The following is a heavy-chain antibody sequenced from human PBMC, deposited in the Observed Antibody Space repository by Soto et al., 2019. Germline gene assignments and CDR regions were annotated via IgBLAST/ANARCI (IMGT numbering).Heavy chain of an antibody. CDR3: ARGKLDYDFWSGYFRRDYYYYMDV. CDR1: GFTFSSYW. D-gene: IGHD3-3*01. Sequence: EVQLVESGGGLVQPGGSLRLSCAASGFTFSSYWMHWVRQAPGKGLVWVSRINSDGSSTSCADSVKGRFTISRDNAKNTLYLQMNSLRAEDTAVYYCARGKLDYDFWSGYFRRDYYYYMDVWGKGTTVTVSS. J-gene: IGHJ6*03. CDR2: INSDGSST. V-gene: IGHV3-74*01.